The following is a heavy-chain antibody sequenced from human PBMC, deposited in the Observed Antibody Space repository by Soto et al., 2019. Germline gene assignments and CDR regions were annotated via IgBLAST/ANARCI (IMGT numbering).Heavy chain of an antibody. CDR1: RFTFSSYG. CDR3: ARDTYDYIWGSYRPLWYYFDY. D-gene: IGHD3-16*02. Sequence: GGSLRLSCAASRFTFSSYGMHWVRQAPGKGLEWVAVIWYDGSNKYYADSVKGRFTISRDNSKNTLYLQMNSLRAEDTAVYYCARDTYDYIWGSYRPLWYYFDYWGQGTLVTVSS. CDR2: IWYDGSNK. V-gene: IGHV3-33*01. J-gene: IGHJ4*02.